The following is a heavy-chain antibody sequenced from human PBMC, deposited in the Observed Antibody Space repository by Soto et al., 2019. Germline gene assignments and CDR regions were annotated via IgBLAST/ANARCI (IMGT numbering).Heavy chain of an antibody. Sequence: QVQLVQSGAEVKKPGASVKVSCKASGYTFSSYGISWVRQAPGQGLEWMGWINPNNGNTNYAQKVQGRVTMTTDTPTSTAYMKLRSRTPDDTAMYYCARGGPGAPFDFWGQGIPVTVSS. CDR1: GYTFSSYG. CDR2: INPNNGNT. D-gene: IGHD1-26*01. V-gene: IGHV1-18*01. J-gene: IGHJ4*02. CDR3: ARGGPGAPFDF.